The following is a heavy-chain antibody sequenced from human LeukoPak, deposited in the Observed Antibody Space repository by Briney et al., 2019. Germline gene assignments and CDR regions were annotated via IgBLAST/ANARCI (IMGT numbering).Heavy chain of an antibody. CDR2: IYYSGST. D-gene: IGHD3-22*01. CDR1: GGSISSSSYY. J-gene: IGHJ4*02. CDR3: ARRGSSGRSFDY. Sequence: SETLSLTCTLSGGSISSSSYYCGWIRQPPGKGLEWIGSIYYSGSTYYNPSLKSRVTISVDTSKNQFSLKLRSVTAADTAVYYCARRGSSGRSFDYWGQGTLVTVSS. V-gene: IGHV4-39*01.